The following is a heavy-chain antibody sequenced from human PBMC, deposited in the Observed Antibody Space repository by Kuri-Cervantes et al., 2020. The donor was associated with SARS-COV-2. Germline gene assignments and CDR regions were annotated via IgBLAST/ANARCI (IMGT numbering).Heavy chain of an antibody. CDR3: ARAAYSSSWYGERNWFDP. CDR1: GGSFSGYY. D-gene: IGHD6-13*01. V-gene: IGHV4-34*01. Sequence: GSLRLPCAVYGGSFSGYYWSWIRQPPGKGLEWIGEINHSGSTNYNPSLKSRVTISVDTSKNQFSLKLSSVTAADTAVYYCARAAYSSSWYGERNWFDPWGQGTLVTVSS. J-gene: IGHJ5*02. CDR2: INHSGST.